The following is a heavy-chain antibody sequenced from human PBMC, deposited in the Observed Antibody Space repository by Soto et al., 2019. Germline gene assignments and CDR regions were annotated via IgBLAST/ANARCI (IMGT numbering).Heavy chain of an antibody. J-gene: IGHJ4*02. CDR1: GYSFTSYW. V-gene: IGHV5-51*01. Sequence: TGESLKISCKGSGYSFTSYWIGWVRQMPGKGLEWMGIIYPGDSDTRYSPSFQGQVTISADKSISTAYLQWSSLKASDTAMYYRARRPFVAAAGSPFDYWGQGTLVTVSS. CDR3: ARRPFVAAAGSPFDY. D-gene: IGHD6-13*01. CDR2: IYPGDSDT.